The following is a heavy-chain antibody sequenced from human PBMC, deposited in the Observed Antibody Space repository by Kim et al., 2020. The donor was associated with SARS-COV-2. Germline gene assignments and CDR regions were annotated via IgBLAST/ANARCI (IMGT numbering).Heavy chain of an antibody. V-gene: IGHV1-46*01. CDR3: ARDALYYYGSGSYQRWFDP. D-gene: IGHD3-10*01. J-gene: IGHJ5*02. CDR2: INPSGGST. CDR1: GYTFTSYY. Sequence: ASVKVSCKASGYTFTSYYMHWVRQAPGQGLEWMGIINPSGGSTSYAQKFQGRVTMTRDTSTSTVYMELSSLRSEDTAVYYCARDALYYYGSGSYQRWFDPWGQGTLVTVSS.